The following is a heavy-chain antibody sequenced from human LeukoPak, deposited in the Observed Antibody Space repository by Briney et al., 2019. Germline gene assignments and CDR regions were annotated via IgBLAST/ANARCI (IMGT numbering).Heavy chain of an antibody. CDR1: GYTFSSYA. CDR2: INTNTGNP. J-gene: IGHJ4*02. V-gene: IGHV7-4-1*02. D-gene: IGHD4-17*01. CDR3: ARSNNDGDYLGVGFDY. Sequence: GASVKVSCKASGYTFSSYAMNWVRQAPGQGLEWMGWINTNTGNPTYAQGFTGRFVFSLDTPVSTAYLQISSLQAEDTAVYYCARSNNDGDYLGVGFDYWGQGTLVTVSS.